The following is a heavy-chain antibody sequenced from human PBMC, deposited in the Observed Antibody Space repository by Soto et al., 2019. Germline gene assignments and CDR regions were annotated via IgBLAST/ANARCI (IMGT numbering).Heavy chain of an antibody. CDR3: ARGKGMEENYYYHGMDV. D-gene: IGHD1-1*01. V-gene: IGHV1-3*01. Sequence: GSPNVSCPASGYSFPSYAMHWVRQAPEQRLEWMAWINGGNGNTKYSQKFQDRVTITRDTSASIAYMELSSLRSEDTAVYYCARGKGMEENYYYHGMDVWGQGTTVTGSS. CDR2: INGGNGNT. CDR1: GYSFPSYA. J-gene: IGHJ6*02.